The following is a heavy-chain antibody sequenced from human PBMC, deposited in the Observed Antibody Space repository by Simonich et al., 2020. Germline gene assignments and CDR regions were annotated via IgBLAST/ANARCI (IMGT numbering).Heavy chain of an antibody. CDR3: AREGLLLDAFDI. D-gene: IGHD2-15*01. V-gene: IGHV3-30*07. Sequence: QMQLVESGGGVVQPGRSLRLSCAASGFTFSSYAMHWVRQAPGKGLEWVAVISYEGSNKYYADSVKGRFTISRDNSKNTLYLQMNSLRAEDTAVYYCAREGLLLDAFDIWGQGTMVTVSS. CDR1: GFTFSSYA. J-gene: IGHJ3*02. CDR2: ISYEGSNK.